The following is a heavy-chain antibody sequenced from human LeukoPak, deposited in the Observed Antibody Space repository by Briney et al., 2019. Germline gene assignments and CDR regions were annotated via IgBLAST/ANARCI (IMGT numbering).Heavy chain of an antibody. J-gene: IGHJ4*02. CDR1: GGSISSYY. Sequence: PSETLSLTCTVSGGSISSYYWSWIRQPPGKGLEWIGYIYYSGSTNYNPSLKSRVTIAVDTSKNLFSLELSSVTAADTAVYYCARVVAVATFDYWGQGTLVTVSS. V-gene: IGHV4-59*01. CDR3: ARVVAVATFDY. D-gene: IGHD6-19*01. CDR2: IYYSGST.